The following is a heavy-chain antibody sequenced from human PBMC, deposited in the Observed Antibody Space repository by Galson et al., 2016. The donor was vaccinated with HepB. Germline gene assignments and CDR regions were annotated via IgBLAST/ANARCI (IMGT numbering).Heavy chain of an antibody. CDR3: ARDSAGSFDL. CDR2: IYYSGST. J-gene: IGHJ2*01. D-gene: IGHD3-10*01. CDR1: GGSISTYY. V-gene: IGHV4-59*01. Sequence: ETLSLTCTVSGGSISTYYWNRIRQPPGKGLEWIGYIYYSGSTNYNPSLKSRVTLSVDTSKNQFSLKLTSVTAADTAVYYCARDSAGSFDLWGRGTLVTVSS.